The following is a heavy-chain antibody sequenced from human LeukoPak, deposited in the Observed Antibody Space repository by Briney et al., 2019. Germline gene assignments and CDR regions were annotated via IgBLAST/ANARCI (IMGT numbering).Heavy chain of an antibody. CDR3: AGIAVAGGYFQH. D-gene: IGHD6-19*01. Sequence: ASVKVSCKASGGTFSSYAISWVRQAPGQGLEWMGRIIPILGIANYAQKFQGRVTITADKSTSTAYMELCSLRSEDTAVYYCAGIAVAGGYFQHWGQGTLVTVSS. CDR1: GGTFSSYA. CDR2: IIPILGIA. V-gene: IGHV1-69*04. J-gene: IGHJ1*01.